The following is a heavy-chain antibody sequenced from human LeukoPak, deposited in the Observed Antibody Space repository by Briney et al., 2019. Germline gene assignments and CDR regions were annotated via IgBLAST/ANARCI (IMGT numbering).Heavy chain of an antibody. J-gene: IGHJ3*01. D-gene: IGHD3-22*01. Sequence: GGSLRLSCAASGFTFSSYSVNWVRQAPGKGLEWVSSISSSSSYIYYADSVKGRFTISRDNAKNSPYLQMNSLRAEDTAAYYCARGGRITMIVETWGQGTMVTVSS. V-gene: IGHV3-21*01. CDR2: ISSSSSYI. CDR1: GFTFSSYS. CDR3: ARGGRITMIVET.